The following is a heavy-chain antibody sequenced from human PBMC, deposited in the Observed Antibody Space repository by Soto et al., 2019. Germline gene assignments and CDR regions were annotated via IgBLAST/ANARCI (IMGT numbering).Heavy chain of an antibody. CDR1: GFTFDDYG. V-gene: IGHV3-20*04. D-gene: IGHD2-8*01. CDR2: INWNGGST. Sequence: PGGSLRLSCAASGFTFDDYGMSWVRQAPGKGLEWVSGINWNGGSTGYADSVKGRFTISRDNAKNSLYLQMNSLRAEDTALYYCARGEPEYCTNGVCSDYYYGMDVWGQGTTVTVSS. J-gene: IGHJ6*02. CDR3: ARGEPEYCTNGVCSDYYYGMDV.